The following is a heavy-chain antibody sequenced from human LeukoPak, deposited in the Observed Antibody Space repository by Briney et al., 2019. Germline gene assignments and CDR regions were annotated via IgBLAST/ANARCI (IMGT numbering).Heavy chain of an antibody. CDR2: ISASVSST. J-gene: IGHJ2*01. CDR1: GFTFSAYA. V-gene: IGHV3-23*01. Sequence: GGSLRLSCAASGFTFSAYAMSWVRQAPEKGLEWVSRISASVSSTLYADSVRGRFTIPRDNSKNTLYLQIDSLRAEDTALYYCAKYTGPTPDWYFDLWGRGTLITVSS. D-gene: IGHD2-15*01. CDR3: AKYTGPTPDWYFDL.